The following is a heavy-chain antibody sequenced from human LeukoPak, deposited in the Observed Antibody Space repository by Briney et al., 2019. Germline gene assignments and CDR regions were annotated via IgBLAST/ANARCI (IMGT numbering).Heavy chain of an antibody. Sequence: ASVKVSCKASGYSFTSSAIIWVRQAPGQGLEWMGWINPNGGGTNFAQKFQGRVTMTGDTSINTTYMELSRLRSEDTAVYYCARGLGEGATNWFDPWGQGTLVTVSS. J-gene: IGHJ5*02. CDR1: GYSFTSSA. V-gene: IGHV1-2*02. CDR3: ARGLGEGATNWFDP. D-gene: IGHD1-26*01. CDR2: INPNGGGT.